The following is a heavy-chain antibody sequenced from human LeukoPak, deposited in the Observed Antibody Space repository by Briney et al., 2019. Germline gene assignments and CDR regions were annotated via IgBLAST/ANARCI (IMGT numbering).Heavy chain of an antibody. CDR3: ARALPYCGSTSCYGWFDP. CDR2: IYHSGST. Sequence: SETLSLTCTVSGYSISSGYYWGWIRQPPGKGLEWIGSIYHSGSTYYNPSLKSRVSLKLSSVTAADTAVYYCARALPYCGSTSCYGWFDPWGQGTLVTVSS. CDR1: GYSISSGYY. J-gene: IGHJ5*02. V-gene: IGHV4-38-2*02. D-gene: IGHD2-2*01.